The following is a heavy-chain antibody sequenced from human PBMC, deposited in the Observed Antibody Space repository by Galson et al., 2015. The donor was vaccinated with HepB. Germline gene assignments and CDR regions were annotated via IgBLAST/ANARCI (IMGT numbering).Heavy chain of an antibody. J-gene: IGHJ4*02. Sequence: SLRLSCAASGFTFSIYAMTWVRQAPGKGLEWVSALSNSGDITYYSESVKGRFTISRDNSKNTLYLQMNSLRAEDTAIYYCAKDRAVTNPLYYFDHWGQGTLVTASS. CDR1: GFTFSIYA. CDR3: AKDRAVTNPLYYFDH. V-gene: IGHV3-23*01. CDR2: LSNSGDIT. D-gene: IGHD4-17*01.